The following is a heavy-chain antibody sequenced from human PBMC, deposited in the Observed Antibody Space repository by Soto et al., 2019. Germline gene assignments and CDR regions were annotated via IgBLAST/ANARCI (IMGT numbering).Heavy chain of an antibody. CDR1: GVSFNSYG. J-gene: IGHJ4*02. V-gene: IGHV1-69*09. CDR2: INPASQLR. CDR3: ARIKLARLDH. Sequence: QVQLLQSGTEVKRPGSSVKVSCRASGVSFNSYGFAWVRQAPGRGLEWVGKINPASQLRNYQQSLQGRVTITADTSTTTAYMELSGLTSEDTAVYYCARIKLARLDHWGQGTLVTVSS. D-gene: IGHD3-16*01.